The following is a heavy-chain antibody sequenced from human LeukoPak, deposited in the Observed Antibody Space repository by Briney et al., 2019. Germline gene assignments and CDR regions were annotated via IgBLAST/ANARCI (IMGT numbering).Heavy chain of an antibody. CDR1: GFTFSSYT. Sequence: GGSLRLSCSVSGFTFSSYTMHWVRRAPGKGLECVSVISGAGDRTYYAETVRGRFTVSRDNSKNTLYLQMNSLRAEDTAVYYCAKGHSAYGTGFDFWGQGTLVTVSS. D-gene: IGHD5-12*01. CDR3: AKGHSAYGTGFDF. V-gene: IGHV3-23*01. J-gene: IGHJ4*02. CDR2: ISGAGDRT.